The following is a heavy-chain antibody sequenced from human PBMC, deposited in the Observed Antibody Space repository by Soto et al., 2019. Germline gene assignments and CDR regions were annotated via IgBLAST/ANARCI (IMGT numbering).Heavy chain of an antibody. CDR3: ARDKDRQQLGGNYYYILDV. V-gene: IGHV1-69*12. Sequence: QVQLMQSGAEVKKPGSSVKVSCKASRGTFSTSAISWVRQAPGEGLEWVGGIMPVFATPDYAQKFQGRVTISADESTTTAYLELTSLTTHDTAVYYCARDKDRQQLGGNYYYILDVWGQGTAITVSS. J-gene: IGHJ6*02. CDR2: IMPVFATP. D-gene: IGHD3-3*02. CDR1: RGTFSTSA.